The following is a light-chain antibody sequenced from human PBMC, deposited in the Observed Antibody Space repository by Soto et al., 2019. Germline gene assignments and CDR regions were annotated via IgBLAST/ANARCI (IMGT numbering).Light chain of an antibody. Sequence: QSVLTQPASVSGSPGQSITISCTGTSSDVGGYDYVSWYQQHPGKAPKLMIYEVSDRPLGFSNRFSGSKSGNTASLTISGLQAEDEADYYCSSYTSSYTILDTFGTGTKLTVL. V-gene: IGLV2-14*01. CDR1: SSDVGGYDY. CDR2: EVS. J-gene: IGLJ1*01. CDR3: SSYTSSYTILDT.